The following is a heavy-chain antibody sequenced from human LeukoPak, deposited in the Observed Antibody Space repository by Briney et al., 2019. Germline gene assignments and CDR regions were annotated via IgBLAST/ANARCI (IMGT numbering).Heavy chain of an antibody. J-gene: IGHJ4*02. Sequence: GGSLRLSCGASGFVFYTHDMHWVRQAPGKGLEWVAFIRSDGYHTYYADSVKGRFTITRDNSKNTLYLQMNSLRLEDMAVYYCAKPSGSGVDYWGRGTRVTVSS. D-gene: IGHD1-26*01. CDR1: GFVFYTHD. V-gene: IGHV3-30*02. CDR3: AKPSGSGVDY. CDR2: IRSDGYHT.